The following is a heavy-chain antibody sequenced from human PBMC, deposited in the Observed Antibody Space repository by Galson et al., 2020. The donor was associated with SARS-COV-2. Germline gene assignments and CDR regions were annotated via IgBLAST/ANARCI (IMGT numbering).Heavy chain of an antibody. CDR3: ARYYYYGSGSYYNVHYYYYGMDV. V-gene: IGHV1-18*01. D-gene: IGHD3-10*01. Sequence: GLEWMGWISAYNGNTNYAQKLQGRVTMTTDTSTSTAYMELRSLRSDDTAVYYCARYYYYGSGSYYNVHYYYYGMDVWGQGTTVTVSS. J-gene: IGHJ6*02. CDR2: ISAYNGNT.